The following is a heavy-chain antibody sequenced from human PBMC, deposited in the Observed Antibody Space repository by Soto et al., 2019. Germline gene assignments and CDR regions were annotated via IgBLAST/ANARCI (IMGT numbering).Heavy chain of an antibody. V-gene: IGHV4-59*08. Sequence: PSETLSLTCTVSGDSIRSYYWSWIRQPPGKGLEWIGFIYYSGSPDYNPSLKSRVTMSVDTSQNQFSLRLSSVTAADTAVYYCARHLMTTVSNADWFDPSGQGTLVTVSS. CDR1: GDSIRSYY. J-gene: IGHJ5*02. CDR2: IYYSGSP. D-gene: IGHD4-17*01. CDR3: ARHLMTTVSNADWFDP.